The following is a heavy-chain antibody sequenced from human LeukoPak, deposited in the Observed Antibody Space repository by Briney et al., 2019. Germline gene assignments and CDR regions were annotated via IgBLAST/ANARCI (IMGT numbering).Heavy chain of an antibody. CDR2: MNPNSGNT. Sequence: VASVKVSCKTSGYTFSTYDINWVRQAAGQGLEWMGWMNPNSGNTGFAQKFQGRATITRDTSITTAYLELSSLRSEDTAVYYCARAIPYQLLSDYWGQGTLDTVSS. D-gene: IGHD2-2*01. CDR1: GYTFSTYD. CDR3: ARAIPYQLLSDY. J-gene: IGHJ4*02. V-gene: IGHV1-8*03.